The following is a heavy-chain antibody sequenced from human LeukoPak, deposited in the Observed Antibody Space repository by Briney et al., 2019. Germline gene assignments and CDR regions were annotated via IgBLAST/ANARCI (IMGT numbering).Heavy chain of an antibody. V-gene: IGHV1-69*06. J-gene: IGHJ4*02. CDR1: GGTFSSYA. Sequence: SVKVSCKASGGTFSSYAISWVRQAPGQGLEWMGGIIPIFGTANYAQKFQGRVTMTEDTSTDTAYMELSSLRSEDTAVYYCATVGHCSSTSCHRGAFDYWGQGTLVTVSS. CDR3: ATVGHCSSTSCHRGAFDY. CDR2: IIPIFGTA. D-gene: IGHD2-2*02.